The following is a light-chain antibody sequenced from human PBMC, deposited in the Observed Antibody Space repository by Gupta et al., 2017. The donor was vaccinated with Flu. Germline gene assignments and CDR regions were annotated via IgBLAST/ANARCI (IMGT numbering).Light chain of an antibody. CDR1: NIGSKS. Sequence: SYVLTQPPSVSVAPGQTARITCGGNNIGSKSVHWYQQKPGQAPVVGVFDDSDRPSGIPERFSGSNSGNTATLTISRVEAGDEADYYCQVWDSSTDHPGIFGGGTKLTVL. J-gene: IGLJ2*01. V-gene: IGLV3-21*02. CDR3: QVWDSSTDHPGI. CDR2: DDS.